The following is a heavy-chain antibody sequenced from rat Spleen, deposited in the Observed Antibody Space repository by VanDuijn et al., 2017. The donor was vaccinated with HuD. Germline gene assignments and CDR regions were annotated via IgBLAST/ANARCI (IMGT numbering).Heavy chain of an antibody. CDR1: GFSLTSNS. CDR3: ARSYYGYTHYFNY. CDR2: IWGDGGT. V-gene: IGHV2-1*01. J-gene: IGHJ2*01. D-gene: IGHD1-7*01. Sequence: QVQLKESGPGLVQPSQTLSLTCTVSGFSLTSNSVHWVRQPPGKGLEWMGGIWGDGGTDYNSVFKSRLSISRDTSKSQVFFKMNSLQTEDTAMYFCARSYYGYTHYFNYWGQGVMVTVSS.